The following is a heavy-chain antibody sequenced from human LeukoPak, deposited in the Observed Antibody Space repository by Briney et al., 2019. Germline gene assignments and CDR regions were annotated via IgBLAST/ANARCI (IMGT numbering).Heavy chain of an antibody. CDR1: GFPFSNAW. V-gene: IGHV3-15*01. D-gene: IGHD3-10*01. CDR3: STVSSYYGSGTTSPDS. CDR2: IKSKTDGGKT. Sequence: GGSMRLSCAASGFPFSNAWMSWVRQAPGKWLEWVGRIKSKTDGGKTGYAAPVQGRFSIPRDDSENTLYLQMNGLNTEDTAVYYCSTVSSYYGSGTTSPDSWGQGTLAVVSS. J-gene: IGHJ4*02.